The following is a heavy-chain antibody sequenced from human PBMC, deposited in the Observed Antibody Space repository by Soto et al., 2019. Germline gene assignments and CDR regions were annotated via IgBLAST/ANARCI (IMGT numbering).Heavy chain of an antibody. V-gene: IGHV1-69*13. CDR3: ARASFASGIAAAGPTSYYYYYGMDV. Sequence: GASVKVSCKASGGTFSSYAISWVRQAPGQGLEWMGGIIPIFGTANYAQKFQGRVTITADESTSTAYMELSSLRSEDTAVYYCARASFASGIAAAGPTSYYYYYGMDVWGQGTTVTVSS. J-gene: IGHJ6*02. CDR2: IIPIFGTA. CDR1: GGTFSSYA. D-gene: IGHD6-13*01.